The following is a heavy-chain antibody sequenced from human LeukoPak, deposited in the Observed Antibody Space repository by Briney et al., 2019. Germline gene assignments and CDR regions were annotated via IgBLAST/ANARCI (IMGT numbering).Heavy chain of an antibody. D-gene: IGHD1-14*01. CDR1: GGSISNYF. CDR3: ARGYGAATGEAFDI. V-gene: IGHV4-4*07. Sequence: SETLSLTCAVSGGSISNYFWSWIRQPAGKGLEWIGRIYFTGLSDYSPSLKSRVTMSVDSSNNQFFLKLISVTAADTALYYCARGYGAATGEAFDIWGQGTIVTVSS. J-gene: IGHJ3*02. CDR2: IYFTGLS.